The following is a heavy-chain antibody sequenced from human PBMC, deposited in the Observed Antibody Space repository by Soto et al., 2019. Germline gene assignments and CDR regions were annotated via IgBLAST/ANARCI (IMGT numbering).Heavy chain of an antibody. Sequence: QVQLQQWGAGLLKPSETLSLTCAVYGGSFSGYYWSWIRQPPGKGLEWIGEINHSGSTNYTPSLKSRVTIQVDTSKNQFSLKLSSVTVADRAVYYCARGRGYSYGFRWFDPWGQGTLVTVSS. CDR3: ARGRGYSYGFRWFDP. CDR2: INHSGST. CDR1: GGSFSGYY. V-gene: IGHV4-34*01. J-gene: IGHJ5*02. D-gene: IGHD5-18*01.